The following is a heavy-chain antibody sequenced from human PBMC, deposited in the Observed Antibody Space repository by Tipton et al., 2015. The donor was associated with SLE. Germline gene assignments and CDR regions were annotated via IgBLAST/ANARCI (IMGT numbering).Heavy chain of an antibody. CDR1: GFTVSSNY. V-gene: IGHV3-53*04. D-gene: IGHD3-3*01. Sequence: GSLRLSCAASGFTVSSNYMSWVRQAPGKGLEWVSVIYSGGSTYYADSVKGRFTISRHNSKNTLYLQMNSLRAEDTAVYYCARAKVDDFWSGYGDAFDIWGQGTMVTVSS. CDR3: ARAKVDDFWSGYGDAFDI. J-gene: IGHJ3*02. CDR2: IYSGGST.